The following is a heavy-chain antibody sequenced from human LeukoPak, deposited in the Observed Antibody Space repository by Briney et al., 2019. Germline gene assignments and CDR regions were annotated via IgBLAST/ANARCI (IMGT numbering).Heavy chain of an antibody. Sequence: PSETLSLTCTVSGGSISSYYWSWIRQPPGKGLEWIGYIYYSGSTNYNPSLKSRVTISVDTSKNQFSLKLSSVTAADTAVYYCAREGEIIWFGEFTFDYWGQGTLVTVSS. D-gene: IGHD3-10*01. CDR3: AREGEIIWFGEFTFDY. CDR1: GGSISSYY. J-gene: IGHJ4*02. V-gene: IGHV4-59*01. CDR2: IYYSGST.